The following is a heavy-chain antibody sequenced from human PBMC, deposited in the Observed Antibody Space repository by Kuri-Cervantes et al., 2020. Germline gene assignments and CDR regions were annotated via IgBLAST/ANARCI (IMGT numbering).Heavy chain of an antibody. CDR1: GGSVSSGSYY. V-gene: IGHV4-61*01. Sequence: SETLSLTCAVSGGSVSSGSYYWSWIRQPPGKGLEWIGYIFYSGSTNYNSSLKSRVTISVDTSKNQFSLKLSSVTAADTAVYYCARVRAVAGKGHYYYYYGMDVWGQGTTVTVSS. J-gene: IGHJ6*02. CDR2: IFYSGST. CDR3: ARVRAVAGKGHYYYYYGMDV. D-gene: IGHD6-19*01.